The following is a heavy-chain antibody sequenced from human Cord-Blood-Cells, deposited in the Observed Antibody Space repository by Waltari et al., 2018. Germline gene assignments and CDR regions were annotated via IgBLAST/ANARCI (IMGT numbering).Heavy chain of an antibody. J-gene: IGHJ3*02. Sequence: QVQLVQSGAEVKKPGASVKVSCKASGYTFTSYDINWVRQATGQGLEWMGWMNPNNGNTGYAQKFQGRVTMTRNTSRSTAYMELSSLRSEDTAVYYCAHITGDPIWGDAFDIWGQGTMVTVSS. CDR2: MNPNNGNT. V-gene: IGHV1-8*01. CDR1: GYTFTSYD. D-gene: IGHD7-27*01. CDR3: AHITGDPIWGDAFDI.